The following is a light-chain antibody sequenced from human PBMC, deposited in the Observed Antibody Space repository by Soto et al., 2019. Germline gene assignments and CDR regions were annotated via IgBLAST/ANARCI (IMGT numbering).Light chain of an antibody. CDR1: QDISNY. Sequence: DIQMTQSPSSLSASVGDRVTITCQASQDISNYLNCYQQKPGKAPKLLIYDASNLEKGVPSRFSGSGSGTDFTFTISSLQPEEIATYYCQQYGNLPTFGQGTRLDIK. J-gene: IGKJ5*01. CDR3: QQYGNLPT. V-gene: IGKV1-33*01. CDR2: DAS.